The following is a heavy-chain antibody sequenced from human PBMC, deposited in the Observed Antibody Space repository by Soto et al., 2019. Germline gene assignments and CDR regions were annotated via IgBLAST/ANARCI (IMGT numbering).Heavy chain of an antibody. Sequence: SGGSLRLSCTASGFTFDYYAMYWVGQAPEKGLEWVSGINWKSNSIGYADSVKGRFTISRDDAKNALYLEMNSLRAEDTALYFCAKGLRGYIAGASDYWGQGTLVTVSS. V-gene: IGHV3-9*01. D-gene: IGHD6-13*01. CDR1: GFTFDYYA. J-gene: IGHJ4*02. CDR2: INWKSNSI. CDR3: AKGLRGYIAGASDY.